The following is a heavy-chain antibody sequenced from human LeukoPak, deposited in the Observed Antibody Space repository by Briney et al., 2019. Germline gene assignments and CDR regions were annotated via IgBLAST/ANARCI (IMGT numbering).Heavy chain of an antibody. CDR1: GDPISSSY. Sequence: SESLSLTCTVYGDPISSSYWSWIRQPPGKGLEWIRYLSDSGSTNYNPSLKSRVTIALDTSKIQLSLKLSSVTAADTAVYYCALYNWNSKRDLDYWGQGTLVTVSS. CDR2: LSDSGST. J-gene: IGHJ4*02. V-gene: IGHV4-59*12. D-gene: IGHD1-7*01. CDR3: ALYNWNSKRDLDY.